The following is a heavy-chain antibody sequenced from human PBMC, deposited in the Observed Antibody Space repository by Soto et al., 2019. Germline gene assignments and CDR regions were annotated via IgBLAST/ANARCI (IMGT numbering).Heavy chain of an antibody. CDR1: GGAIDSSNW. CDR2: IHHIGTT. V-gene: IGHV4-4*02. J-gene: IGHJ5*02. CDR3: SRGRRRVQTTRDFFDP. Sequence: SETLSLTCTVSGGAIDSSNWWTWVRQFPGKGLQWVGEIHHIGTTNYNPSLQSRVHISIDKAKKQFSVELLSLTAADTAIYYCSRGRRRVQTTRDFFDPWGPGRLVTVSS. D-gene: IGHD1-1*01.